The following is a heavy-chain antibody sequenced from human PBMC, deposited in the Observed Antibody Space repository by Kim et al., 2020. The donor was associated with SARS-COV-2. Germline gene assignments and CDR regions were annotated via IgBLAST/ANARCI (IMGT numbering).Heavy chain of an antibody. Sequence: ASVKVSCKASGYTFTSYGISWVRQAPGQGLEWMGWISAYNGNTNYAQKLQGRVTMTTDTSTSTAYMELRSLRSDDTAVYYCARGSGYYSQNQYYYYYGMDVWGQGTMVTVSS. CDR2: ISAYNGNT. D-gene: IGHD3-22*01. J-gene: IGHJ6*02. CDR3: ARGSGYYSQNQYYYYYGMDV. CDR1: GYTFTSYG. V-gene: IGHV1-18*04.